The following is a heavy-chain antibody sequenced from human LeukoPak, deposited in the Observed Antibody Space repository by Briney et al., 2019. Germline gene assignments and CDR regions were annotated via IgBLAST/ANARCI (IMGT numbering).Heavy chain of an antibody. V-gene: IGHV3-48*02. Sequence: GGSLRLSCATSGFTFSSYSMHWVRQAPGKGLEWVSYISSSSSAIKYADSVKGRFTISRDNAKNSLYLQMNSLRDEDTAVYYCAKDRGKASPGRYYFDYWGQGTLVTVSS. J-gene: IGHJ4*02. D-gene: IGHD3-16*01. CDR1: GFTFSSYS. CDR3: AKDRGKASPGRYYFDY. CDR2: ISSSSSAI.